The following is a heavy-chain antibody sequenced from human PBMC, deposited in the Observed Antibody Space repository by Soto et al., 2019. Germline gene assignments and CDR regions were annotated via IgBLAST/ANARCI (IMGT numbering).Heavy chain of an antibody. CDR2: IPYDGSNK. V-gene: IGHV3-30*18. J-gene: IGHJ3*02. CDR3: AKAAQYYDFWSGYHDAFDI. CDR1: GFTFSSYG. D-gene: IGHD3-3*01. Sequence: LSCASSGFTFSSYGMHWVRQAPGMGLEWVAVIPYDGSNKYYADSVKGRFTISRDNSKNTLYLQMNSLRAEDTAVYYCAKAAQYYDFWSGYHDAFDIWGQGTMVTVSS.